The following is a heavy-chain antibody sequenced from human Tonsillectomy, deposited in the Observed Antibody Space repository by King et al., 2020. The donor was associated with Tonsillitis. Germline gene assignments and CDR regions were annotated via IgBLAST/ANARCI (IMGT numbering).Heavy chain of an antibody. D-gene: IGHD4-23*01. J-gene: IGHJ4*02. Sequence: VQLVESGGGVVQPGRSLRLSCAASGFTFSNYGKHWVRQAPGKGLEWVAVISDDGSTEYYSDSVKGRFTISREHSRNTLFLQINSLRPEDTAVYYCAKNYGGNKYYFDYWGQGTLVTVSS. CDR2: ISDDGSTE. CDR3: AKNYGGNKYYFDY. CDR1: GFTFSNYG. V-gene: IGHV3-30*18.